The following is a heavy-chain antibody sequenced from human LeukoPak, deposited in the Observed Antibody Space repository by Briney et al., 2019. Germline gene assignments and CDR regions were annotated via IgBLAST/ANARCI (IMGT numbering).Heavy chain of an antibody. D-gene: IGHD2-2*01. V-gene: IGHV1-2*02. Sequence: ASVKVSCKASGYTFTGYYIHWVRQAPGQGLEWMGWINPNSGGTNYAQNFQGGVTMTRDTSISTAYMELSRLRSDDTAVYYCARGCSSTSCYFAVDNYWGQGTLVTVSS. J-gene: IGHJ4*02. CDR1: GYTFTGYY. CDR3: ARGCSSTSCYFAVDNY. CDR2: INPNSGGT.